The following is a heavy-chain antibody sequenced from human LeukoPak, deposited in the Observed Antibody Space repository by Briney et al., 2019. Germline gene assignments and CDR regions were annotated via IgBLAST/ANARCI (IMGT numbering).Heavy chain of an antibody. J-gene: IGHJ4*02. CDR3: ARSMVRGVTKYYFDY. V-gene: IGHV4-59*01. D-gene: IGHD3-10*01. Sequence: SETLSLTCTVSGGPISSYYWSWIRQPPGKGLEWIGYIYYSGSTNYNPSLKSRVTISVDTSKNQFSLKLSSVTAADTAVYYCARSMVRGVTKYYFDYWGQGTLVTVSS. CDR2: IYYSGST. CDR1: GGPISSYY.